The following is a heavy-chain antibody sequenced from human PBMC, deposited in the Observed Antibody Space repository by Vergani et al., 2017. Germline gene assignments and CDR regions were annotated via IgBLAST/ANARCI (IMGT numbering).Heavy chain of an antibody. V-gene: IGHV4-39*01. CDR1: GGSISSSSYY. Sequence: QLQLQESGPGLVKPSETLSLTCTVSGGSISSSSYYWGWIRQPPGKGLEWIGSIYYSGSTYYNPSLKSRVTISVDTSKNQFSLKLSSVTAADTAVYYCASRYYDSSGYYDLADYGGRRTLFTSSS. CDR3: ASRYYDSSGYYDLADY. D-gene: IGHD3-22*01. J-gene: IGHJ4*02. CDR2: IYYSGST.